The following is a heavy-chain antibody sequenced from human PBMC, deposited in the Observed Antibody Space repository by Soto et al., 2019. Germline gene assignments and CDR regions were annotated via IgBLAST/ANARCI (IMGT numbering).Heavy chain of an antibody. CDR1: GRSISGSY. Sequence: SETLSLTCTVSGRSISGSYWSWIRQPTGKGLEWIGYMYNTGSTVYNPSFKSRVTISVDTSKNQFSLKLNSVTAADTAVYYCARDLWGYCGTDCYPLDVWGQGTTVTVS. V-gene: IGHV4-59*01. D-gene: IGHD2-21*02. CDR3: ARDLWGYCGTDCYPLDV. J-gene: IGHJ6*02. CDR2: MYNTGST.